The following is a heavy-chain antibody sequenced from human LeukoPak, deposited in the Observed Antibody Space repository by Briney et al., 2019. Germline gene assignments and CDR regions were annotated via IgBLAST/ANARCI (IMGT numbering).Heavy chain of an antibody. D-gene: IGHD6-19*01. V-gene: IGHV3-33*06. J-gene: IGHJ4*02. Sequence: GGSLRLSCAASGFTFSSYSMNWVRQAPGKGLEWVAVIWYDGSNKYYADSVKGRFTISRDNSKNTLYLQMNSLRAEDTAVYYCAKEGSGYSSGCPDYWGQGTLVTVSS. CDR1: GFTFSSYS. CDR3: AKEGSGYSSGCPDY. CDR2: IWYDGSNK.